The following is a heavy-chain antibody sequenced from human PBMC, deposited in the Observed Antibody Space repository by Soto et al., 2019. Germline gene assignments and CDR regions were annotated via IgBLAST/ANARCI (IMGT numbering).Heavy chain of an antibody. J-gene: IGHJ4*02. CDR3: ASARFDY. V-gene: IGHV4-34*01. Sequence: QVQLQQWGAGLLKPSETLSLTCAVYGGSFSANYWTWIRQPPGKGLEWIGEVNHRGSTNYSPSLKNRVTVSVDPSNTHFSLRLSSLTAADTAVYYCASARFDYWGRGILVTVSS. CDR2: VNHRGST. CDR1: GGSFSANY.